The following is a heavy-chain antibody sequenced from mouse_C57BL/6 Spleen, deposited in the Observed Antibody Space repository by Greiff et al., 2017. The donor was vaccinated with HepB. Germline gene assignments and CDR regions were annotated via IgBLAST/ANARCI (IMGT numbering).Heavy chain of an antibody. J-gene: IGHJ4*01. V-gene: IGHV1-63*01. CDR1: GYTFTNYW. D-gene: IGHD1-1*01. CDR3: ARSDYYGSSRYAMDY. CDR2: IYPGGGYT. Sequence: VQLKQSGAELVRPGTSVKMSCKASGYTFTNYWIGWAKQRPGHGLEWIGDIYPGGGYTNYNEKFKGKATLTADKSSSTAYMQFSSLTSEDSAIYYCARSDYYGSSRYAMDYWGQGTSVTVSS.